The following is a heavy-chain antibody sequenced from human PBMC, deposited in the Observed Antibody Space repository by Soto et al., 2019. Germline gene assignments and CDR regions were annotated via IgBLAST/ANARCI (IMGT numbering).Heavy chain of an antibody. CDR2: ISGSGVST. Sequence: EVQLLESGGGLVQPGGSLRLSCAASGFTFSSYAMSWVRQAPGKGLEWISGISGSGVSTYYADSVKGRFTISRDNSKNTLYLQMNSLRAEDTAVYYCAKGAWYYDILTGYGYFDYWGQGPLVTVSS. D-gene: IGHD3-9*01. CDR1: GFTFSSYA. CDR3: AKGAWYYDILTGYGYFDY. V-gene: IGHV3-23*01. J-gene: IGHJ4*02.